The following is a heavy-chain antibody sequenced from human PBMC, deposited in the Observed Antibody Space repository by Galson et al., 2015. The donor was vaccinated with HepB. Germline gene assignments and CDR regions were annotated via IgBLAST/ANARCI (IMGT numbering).Heavy chain of an antibody. CDR1: GFTFSSYE. D-gene: IGHD3-10*01. CDR3: ARGLLWLGTYYFDY. V-gene: IGHV3-48*03. J-gene: IGHJ4*02. Sequence: SLRLSCAASGFTFSSYEMNWVRQAPGKGLEWVSYISSSGSTIYYADSVKGRFTISRDNAKNSLYLQMNSLRAEDTAVYYCARGLLWLGTYYFDYWGQGTLVTVSS. CDR2: ISSSGSTI.